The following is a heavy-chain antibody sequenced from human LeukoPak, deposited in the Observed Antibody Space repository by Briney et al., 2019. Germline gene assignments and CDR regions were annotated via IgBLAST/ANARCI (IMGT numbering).Heavy chain of an antibody. V-gene: IGHV1-18*01. D-gene: IGHD6-19*01. CDR3: ARDSSSIAVAGRRNY. CDR2: ISAYNGNT. CDR1: GYTFTSYG. J-gene: IGHJ4*02. Sequence: ASVKVSCKASGYTFTSYGISWVRQAPGQGLEWMGWISAYNGNTNYAQKLQGRVTMTTDTSTSTAYMELRSLRSDDTAVYYCARDSSSIAVAGRRNYWGQGTLVTVSS.